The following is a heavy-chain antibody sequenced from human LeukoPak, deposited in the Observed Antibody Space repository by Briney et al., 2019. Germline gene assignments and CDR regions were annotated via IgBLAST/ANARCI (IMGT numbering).Heavy chain of an antibody. CDR3: ASVMFYGDYLFDY. CDR2: INPNSGGT. D-gene: IGHD4-17*01. Sequence: ASVKVSCKASGYTFTGYYMHWVRQAPGQGLEWMGRINPNSGGTNYAQKFQGRVTMTRDTSISTAYMELSSLRSEDTAVYYCASVMFYGDYLFDYWGQGTLVTVSS. CDR1: GYTFTGYY. V-gene: IGHV1-2*06. J-gene: IGHJ4*02.